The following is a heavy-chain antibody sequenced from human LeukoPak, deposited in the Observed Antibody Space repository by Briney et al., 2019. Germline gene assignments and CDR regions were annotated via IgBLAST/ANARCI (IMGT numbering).Heavy chain of an antibody. V-gene: IGHV1-2*02. Sequence: GASVKGSCKASGYTFTGYYMHWVRQAPGQGLEWMGWINPNSGGTNYAQKFQGRVTMTRDTSISTAYMEMSRLRSDDTAVYYCARDRGSYFSDAFDIWGQGTMVTVSS. CDR3: ARDRGSYFSDAFDI. D-gene: IGHD1-26*01. CDR2: INPNSGGT. CDR1: GYTFTGYY. J-gene: IGHJ3*02.